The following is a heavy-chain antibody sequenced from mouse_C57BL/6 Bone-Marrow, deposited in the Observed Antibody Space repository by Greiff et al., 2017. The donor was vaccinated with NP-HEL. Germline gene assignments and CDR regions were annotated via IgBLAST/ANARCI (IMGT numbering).Heavy chain of an antibody. V-gene: IGHV1-81*01. CDR2: IYPRSGNT. Sequence: QVQLKESGAELARPGASVKLSCKASGYTFTSYGISWVKQRTGQGLEWIGEIYPRSGNTYYNEKFKGKATLTADKSSSTAYMELRSLTSEDSAVYFGARSRYYGSSYGYWGQGTTLTVSS. CDR1: GYTFTSYG. CDR3: ARSRYYGSSYGY. J-gene: IGHJ2*01. D-gene: IGHD1-1*01.